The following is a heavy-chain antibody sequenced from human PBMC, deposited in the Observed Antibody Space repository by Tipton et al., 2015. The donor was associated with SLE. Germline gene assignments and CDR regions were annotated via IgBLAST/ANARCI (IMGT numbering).Heavy chain of an antibody. D-gene: IGHD2-21*02. CDR3: ARYGPGVTHFDY. V-gene: IGHV4-39*01. CDR2: IYYSGST. J-gene: IGHJ4*02. CDR1: GGSISSSSYY. Sequence: TLSLTCSVSGGSISSSSYYWGWRRQPPGKGLEWIGCIYYSGSTYYNPSLKSRVTISVDTSKNQFSLKLSSVTAADTAVYYCARYGPGVTHFDYWGQGTLVTVSS.